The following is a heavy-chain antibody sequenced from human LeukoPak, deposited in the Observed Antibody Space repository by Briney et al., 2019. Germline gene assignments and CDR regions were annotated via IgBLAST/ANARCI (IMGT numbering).Heavy chain of an antibody. CDR1: GGTFSSYA. J-gene: IGHJ6*03. D-gene: IGHD1-26*01. CDR3: ARTELGAMYYYYYMDV. CDR2: IIPIFGTA. V-gene: IGHV1-69*05. Sequence: ASVKVSCKASGGTFSSYAISWVRQAPGQGLEWMGGIIPIFGTANYAQKFQGRVTITTDESTSTAYMELSRLRSEDTAVYYCARTELGAMYYYYYMDVWGKGTTVTVSS.